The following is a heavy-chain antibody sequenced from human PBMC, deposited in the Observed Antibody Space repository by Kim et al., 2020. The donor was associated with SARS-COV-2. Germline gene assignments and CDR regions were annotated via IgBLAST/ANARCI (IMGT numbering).Heavy chain of an antibody. CDR3: SRNEAGAYYFDY. CDR1: GVSITRHNW. V-gene: IGHV4-4*02. CDR2: VFYTGSA. D-gene: IGHD6-13*01. Sequence: SETLSLTCAVSGVSITRHNWSWVRQTPGNVLEWIGEVFYTGSANYNPSLKSRVTMSVDTSKKQVSLRLTSVTAADTALYYCSRNEAGAYYFDYWGQGTL. J-gene: IGHJ4*02.